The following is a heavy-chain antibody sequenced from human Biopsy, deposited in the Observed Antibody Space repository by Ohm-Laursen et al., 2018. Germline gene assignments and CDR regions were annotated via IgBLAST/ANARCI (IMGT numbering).Heavy chain of an antibody. CDR1: GDSVTKYY. D-gene: IGHD4-11*01. CDR2: IYYSVMT. CDR3: ARDSWIINYGNFKYYHYYGMDV. Sequence: TLSLTCTVSGDSVTKYYWSWIRQPPGKGLEWIGHIYYSVMTNYNPSLQSRVSISVDTSRNQVSLTLSSVTAADTAVYYCARDSWIINYGNFKYYHYYGMDVWGQGTKVTVSS. V-gene: IGHV4-59*02. J-gene: IGHJ6*02.